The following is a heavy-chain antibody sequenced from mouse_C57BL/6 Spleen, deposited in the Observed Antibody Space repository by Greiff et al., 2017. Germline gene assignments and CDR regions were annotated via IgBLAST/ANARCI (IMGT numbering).Heavy chain of an antibody. D-gene: IGHD2-13*01. CDR2: IYPGDGDT. CDR1: GYAFSSSW. Sequence: QVQLKESGPELVKPGASVKISCKASGYAFSSSWMNWVKQRPGKGLEWIGRIYPGDGDTNYNGKFKGKATLTADKSSSTAYMQLSSLTSEDSAVYFCARDNYGEGGYYFDYWGQGTTLTVSS. J-gene: IGHJ2*01. V-gene: IGHV1-82*01. CDR3: ARDNYGEGGYYFDY.